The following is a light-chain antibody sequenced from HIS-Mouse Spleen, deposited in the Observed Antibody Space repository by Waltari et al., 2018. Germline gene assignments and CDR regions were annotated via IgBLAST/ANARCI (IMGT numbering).Light chain of an antibody. J-gene: IGLJ2*01. CDR3: YSTDSSGNHRV. CDR2: EDS. CDR1: ALPKNS. Sequence: SYELTQPPSVAVSPGQTARLTCSGAALPKNSAYRYQQKSGQAPVLVIYEDSKRPSGIPERFSGSSSGTMATLTISGAQVEDEADYYCYSTDSSGNHRVFGGGTKLTVL. V-gene: IGLV3-10*01.